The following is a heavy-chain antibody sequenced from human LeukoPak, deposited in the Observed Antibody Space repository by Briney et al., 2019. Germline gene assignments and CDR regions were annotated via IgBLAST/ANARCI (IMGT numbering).Heavy chain of an antibody. CDR2: IYSSGST. D-gene: IGHD3-9*01. CDR1: GGSISSGSYY. V-gene: IGHV4-61*02. J-gene: IGHJ2*01. Sequence: SETLSLTCTVSGGSISSGSYYWSWMRQPAGKGLEWIGRIYSSGSTNYNPSLKSRVTISVDTSKSQFSLKLSSVTAADTAVYYCARQYIDILTGYHRGELYWYFDLWGRGTLVTVSS. CDR3: ARQYIDILTGYHRGELYWYFDL.